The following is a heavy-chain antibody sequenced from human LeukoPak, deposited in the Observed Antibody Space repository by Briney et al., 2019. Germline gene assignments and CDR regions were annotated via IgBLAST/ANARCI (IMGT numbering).Heavy chain of an antibody. CDR3: ARGGSGYDWFDP. D-gene: IGHD5-12*01. Sequence: SETLSLTCTVSGGSIRRSSYYWGWIRQPPGKGLEWIGSIYYRESTYYNPSLKSRVTISVDKSKNQFSLKLSSVTAADTAVYYCARGGSGYDWFDPWGQGTLVTVSS. CDR1: GGSIRRSSYY. J-gene: IGHJ5*02. V-gene: IGHV4-39*07. CDR2: IYYREST.